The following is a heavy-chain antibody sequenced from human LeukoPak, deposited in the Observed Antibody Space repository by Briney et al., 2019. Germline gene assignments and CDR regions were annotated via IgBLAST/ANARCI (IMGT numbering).Heavy chain of an antibody. J-gene: IGHJ3*02. CDR3: ARDPPTSYYYDSAISDAFDI. Sequence: GGSLRLSCAASGFTFSRFWMSWVRQALGKGLEWVANIKQDGSEKYYVDSVKGRFTISRDNGKNSLYLQMNSLRAEDTAVYYCARDPPTSYYYDSAISDAFDIWGQGTMVTVSS. CDR1: GFTFSRFW. V-gene: IGHV3-7*01. D-gene: IGHD3-22*01. CDR2: IKQDGSEK.